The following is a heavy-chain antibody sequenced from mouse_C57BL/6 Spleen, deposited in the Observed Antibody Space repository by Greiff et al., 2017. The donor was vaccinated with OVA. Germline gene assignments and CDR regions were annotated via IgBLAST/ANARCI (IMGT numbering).Heavy chain of an antibody. D-gene: IGHD1-1*01. V-gene: IGHV1-53*01. Sequence: VQLQQPGTELVKPGASVKLSCKASGYTFTSYWMHWVKQRPGQGLEWIGNINPSNGGTNYNEKFKSKATLTVDKSSSTAYMQLSSLTSEDSAVYYCARWDITTVVPLDYWGQGTTLTVSS. CDR1: GYTFTSYW. J-gene: IGHJ2*01. CDR3: ARWDITTVVPLDY. CDR2: INPSNGGT.